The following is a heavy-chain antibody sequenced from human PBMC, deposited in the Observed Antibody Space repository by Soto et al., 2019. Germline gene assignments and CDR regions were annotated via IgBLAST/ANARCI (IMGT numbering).Heavy chain of an antibody. CDR3: APLDSSSFDY. CDR2: IIPNLGIA. CDR1: GGTFSSYT. J-gene: IGHJ4*02. D-gene: IGHD6-6*01. Sequence: ASVKVSCTASGGTFSSYTISWVRQAPGKGLEWMGRIIPNLGIANYAQKFQGRVTMTEDTSTDTAYMELSSLRSEDTAVYYCAPLDSSSFDYWGQGTLVTVSS. V-gene: IGHV1-69*02.